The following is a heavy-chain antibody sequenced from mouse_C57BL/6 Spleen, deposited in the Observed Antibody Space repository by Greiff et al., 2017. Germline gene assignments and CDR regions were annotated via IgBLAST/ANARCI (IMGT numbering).Heavy chain of an antibody. J-gene: IGHJ2*01. CDR1: GYTFTSYW. CDR2: IDPSDSYT. V-gene: IGHV1-59*01. Sequence: QVQLQQPGAELVRPGTSVKLSCKASGYTFTSYWMHWVKQRPGQGLEWIGVIDPSDSYTNYNQKFKGKATLTVDTSSSTASMQLSSLTSEDSAVYYCARGRDYFDYWGQGTTLTVSS. CDR3: ARGRDYFDY.